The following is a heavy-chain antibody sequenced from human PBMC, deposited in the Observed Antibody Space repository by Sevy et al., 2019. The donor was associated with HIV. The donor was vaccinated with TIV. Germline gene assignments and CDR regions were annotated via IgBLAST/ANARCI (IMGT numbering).Heavy chain of an antibody. CDR1: GFTFDTYA. D-gene: IGHD1-7*01. CDR3: AKDMSRGGTGTGLDY. J-gene: IGHJ4*02. CDR2: INWIGAAT. Sequence: GGSLRLSCAASGFTFDTYAMHWVRQAPGKGLEWVSGINWIGAATGYADSVRGGLTISRDNAKNSLFLHMSSQRPEDTGFYYCAKDMSRGGTGTGLDYWGQGTLVTVSS. V-gene: IGHV3-9*01.